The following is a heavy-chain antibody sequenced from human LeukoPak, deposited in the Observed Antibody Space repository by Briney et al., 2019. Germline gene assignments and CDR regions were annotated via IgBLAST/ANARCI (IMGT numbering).Heavy chain of an antibody. J-gene: IGHJ6*04. CDR1: GFTFSSYS. CDR2: ISSSSSYI. Sequence: PGGSLRLSCAASGFTFSSYSMNWVRQAPGKGLEGVSSISSSSSYIYYADSVKGRFTISRDNAKNSLYLQMNSLRAEDTAEYYCARDGGGVVVVVAATTGTGMDVWGKGTTVTVSS. D-gene: IGHD2-15*01. CDR3: ARDGGGVVVVVAATTGTGMDV. V-gene: IGHV3-21*01.